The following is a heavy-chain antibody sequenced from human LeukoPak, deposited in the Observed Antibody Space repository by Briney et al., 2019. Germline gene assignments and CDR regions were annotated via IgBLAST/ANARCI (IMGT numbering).Heavy chain of an antibody. D-gene: IGHD5-18*01. J-gene: IGHJ4*02. Sequence: GGSLRLSCAASGFTFSSYAMNWVRQAPGKGLEWVSAISGSGGSTYYADSVKGRFTVSRDNTKNTLYLHLSSLRAEDTAVYYCAKRGTTMEKEGFDYWGQGTLVTVSS. CDR1: GFTFSSYA. CDR3: AKRGTTMEKEGFDY. CDR2: ISGSGGST. V-gene: IGHV3-23*01.